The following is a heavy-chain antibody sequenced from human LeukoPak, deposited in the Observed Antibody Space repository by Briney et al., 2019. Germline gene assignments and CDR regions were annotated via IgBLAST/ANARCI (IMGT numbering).Heavy chain of an antibody. Sequence: PGGSLRLSCAASGFTFSSYSMNWVRQAPGKGLEWVSSISSSSSYIYYADSVKGRFTISRDNAKNSLYLQMNSLRAEDTAVYYCARDYRQLVRNYYYMDVWGKGTTVTVSS. V-gene: IGHV3-21*01. D-gene: IGHD6-13*01. CDR1: GFTFSSYS. J-gene: IGHJ6*03. CDR2: ISSSSSYI. CDR3: ARDYRQLVRNYYYMDV.